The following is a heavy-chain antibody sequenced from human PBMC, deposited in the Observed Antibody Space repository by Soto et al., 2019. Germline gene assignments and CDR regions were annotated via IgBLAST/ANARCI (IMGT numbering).Heavy chain of an antibody. D-gene: IGHD5-12*01. V-gene: IGHV3-73*01. CDR3: TSIGWVVAKNDAFDI. J-gene: IGHJ3*02. CDR2: IRSKANSYAT. Sequence: GGSLRLSCAASGFTLSCSAMHWVRQSSGKGLEWVGRIRSKANSYATAYAASVKGRFTISRDDSKNTAYLQMNSLKTEDTAVYYCTSIGWVVAKNDAFDIWGQGTMVTVSS. CDR1: GFTLSCSA.